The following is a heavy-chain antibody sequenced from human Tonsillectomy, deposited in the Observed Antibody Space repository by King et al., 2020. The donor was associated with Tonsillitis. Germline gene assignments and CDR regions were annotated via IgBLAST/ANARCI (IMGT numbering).Heavy chain of an antibody. CDR3: TRLGRENYQPPADY. Sequence: VQLVESGGGLVQPGGSLKLSCAASGFTFSGSAIHWVRQASGKGLEWVGRIRSKANSYATAYAASVKGRFTISRDDSKNTAYLQMNSLKTEDTAVYYCTRLGRENYQPPADYWGQGTLVTVSS. J-gene: IGHJ4*02. D-gene: IGHD2-2*01. CDR2: IRSKANSYAT. V-gene: IGHV3-73*02. CDR1: GFTFSGSA.